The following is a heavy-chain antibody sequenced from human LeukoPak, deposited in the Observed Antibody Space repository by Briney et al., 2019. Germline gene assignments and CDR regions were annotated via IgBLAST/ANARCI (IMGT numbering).Heavy chain of an antibody. V-gene: IGHV3-48*01. CDR2: ISSSSSTI. Sequence: AGGSLRLSCAASGFTFSSYSMNWVRQAPGKGLEWVSYISSSSSTIYYADSVKGRFTISRDNAKNSLYLQMNSLRAEDTAVYYCAKDLTTYYLGRSEYWGQGTLVTVSS. D-gene: IGHD4/OR15-4a*01. CDR3: AKDLTTYYLGRSEY. J-gene: IGHJ4*02. CDR1: GFTFSSYS.